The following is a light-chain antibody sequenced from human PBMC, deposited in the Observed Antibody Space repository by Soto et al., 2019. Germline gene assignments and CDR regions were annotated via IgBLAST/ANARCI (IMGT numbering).Light chain of an antibody. CDR3: QQYGSSPNT. V-gene: IGKV3-20*01. CDR2: GAS. CDR1: QSVSSSY. Sequence: EIVLTQSPGTLSLSPGERATLSCRASQSVSSSYLAWYQQKPGQAPRLLIYGASSRATGIPDRFSGSGSGTDFTLTIIRVECEEFAVYYCQQYGSSPNTFGQGTKLEIK. J-gene: IGKJ2*01.